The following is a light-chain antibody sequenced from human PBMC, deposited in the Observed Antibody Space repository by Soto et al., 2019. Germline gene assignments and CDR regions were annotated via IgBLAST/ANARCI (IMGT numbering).Light chain of an antibody. Sequence: EIVLTQSPGTLSLSPGERATLSCRASQSVSSSYLAWYQQKPGQAPRLLIYGASSRATGIPDRFSGSGSGTDFTLTISRLEPEDFAVYYCQQYGSTLRTFGQGTKVKI. CDR3: QQYGSTLRT. J-gene: IGKJ1*01. CDR2: GAS. V-gene: IGKV3-20*01. CDR1: QSVSSSY.